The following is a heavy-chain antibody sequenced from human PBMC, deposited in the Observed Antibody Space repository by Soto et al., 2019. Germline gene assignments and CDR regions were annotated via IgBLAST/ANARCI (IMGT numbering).Heavy chain of an antibody. CDR1: GFTFDDYA. V-gene: IGHV3-9*01. D-gene: IGHD3-3*01. J-gene: IGHJ4*02. CDR3: AKSPRGFWSGYRPVYFDY. Sequence: PGGSLRLSCAASGFTFDDYAMHWVRQAPGKGLEWVSGISWNSGSIGYADSVKGRFTISRDNAKNSLYLQMNSLRAEDTALYYCAKSPRGFWSGYRPVYFDYWGQGTLVTVSS. CDR2: ISWNSGSI.